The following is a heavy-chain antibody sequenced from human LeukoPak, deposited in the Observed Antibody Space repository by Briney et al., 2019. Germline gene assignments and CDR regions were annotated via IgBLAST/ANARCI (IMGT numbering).Heavy chain of an antibody. CDR2: ISYDGSNK. J-gene: IGHJ3*02. V-gene: IGHV3-30*18. D-gene: IGHD2-2*01. Sequence: GGSLRLSCAAPGFTFSSYVMHWVRQAPGKGLEWVAVISYDGSNKYYADSVKGRFTISRDNSKNTLYLQMNSLRAEDTAVYYCVKLSTGPFDIWGQGTMVTVSS. CDR3: VKLSTGPFDI. CDR1: GFTFSSYV.